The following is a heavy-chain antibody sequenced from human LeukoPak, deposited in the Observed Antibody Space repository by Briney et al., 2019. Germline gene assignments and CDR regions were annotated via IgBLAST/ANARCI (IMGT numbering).Heavy chain of an antibody. CDR2: IYYSGST. CDR1: GGSISSYS. CDR3: ARGMTTGPDP. D-gene: IGHD4-17*01. J-gene: IGHJ5*02. Sequence: SETLSLTGTVSGGSISSYSWSWIRQPPGKGLEWIGYIYYSGSTNYNPSLKSRLTISVDTSKNQFSLKLSSVTAADTAVYYCARGMTTGPDPWGQGTLVTVSS. V-gene: IGHV4-59*08.